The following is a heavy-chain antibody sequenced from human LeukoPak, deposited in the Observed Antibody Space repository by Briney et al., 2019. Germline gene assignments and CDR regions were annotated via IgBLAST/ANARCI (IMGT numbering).Heavy chain of an antibody. CDR3: ARDGDILTGYYKYYFDY. D-gene: IGHD3-9*01. CDR1: GFTFSSYG. V-gene: IGHV3-30*03. Sequence: GRSLRLSCAASGFTFSSYGMHWVRQAPGKGLEWVAVISYDGSNKYYADSVKGRFTISRDNSKNTLYLQMNSLRAEDTAVYYCARDGDILTGYYKYYFDYWGQGTLVTVSS. CDR2: ISYDGSNK. J-gene: IGHJ4*02.